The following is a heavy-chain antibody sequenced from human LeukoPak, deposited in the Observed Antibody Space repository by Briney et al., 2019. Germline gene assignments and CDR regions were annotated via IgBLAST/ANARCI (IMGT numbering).Heavy chain of an antibody. CDR1: GFTFSNYW. CDR3: AGGYNIDY. CDR2: IKGDGTEI. D-gene: IGHD5-18*01. V-gene: IGHV3-7*01. J-gene: IGHJ4*02. Sequence: GGSLGLSCAASGFTFSNYWMNWVRQAPGKGLEWVANIKGDGTEINYVDSVKGRFTISRDNPKNSLYLQLSSLRAEDTAVYYCAGGYNIDYWGQGTLVHVSS.